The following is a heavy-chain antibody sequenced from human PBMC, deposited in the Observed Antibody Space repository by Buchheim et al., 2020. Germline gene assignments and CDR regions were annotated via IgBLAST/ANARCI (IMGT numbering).Heavy chain of an antibody. J-gene: IGHJ4*02. CDR1: GFTFFSYT. D-gene: IGHD3-22*01. V-gene: IGHV3-30-3*01. CDR3: ATEEDFYDSGAYFNYFDY. Sequence: QVQLVESGGGVVQPGRSLRLSCAASGFTFFSYTMHWVRQAPGKGLEWVAVISYDGSNRYYADSVKGRFTISRDNSKNTLYLQMNSLRAEDTAVYYCATEEDFYDSGAYFNYFDYWGQGTL. CDR2: ISYDGSNR.